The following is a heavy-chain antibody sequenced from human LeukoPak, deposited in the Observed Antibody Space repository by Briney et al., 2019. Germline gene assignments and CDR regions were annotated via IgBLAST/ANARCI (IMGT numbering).Heavy chain of an antibody. CDR2: IYYSGST. J-gene: IGHJ4*02. D-gene: IGHD3-3*01. Sequence: SETLSLTCTVSGGSISSSSYYWGWIRQPPGKGLEWIGSIYYSGSTYYNPSLKSRVTISVDTSMNQFSLKLSSVTAADTAVYYCARHVQLLEWLLNEKYFDYWGQGTLVTVSS. CDR3: ARHVQLLEWLLNEKYFDY. V-gene: IGHV4-39*01. CDR1: GGSISSSSYY.